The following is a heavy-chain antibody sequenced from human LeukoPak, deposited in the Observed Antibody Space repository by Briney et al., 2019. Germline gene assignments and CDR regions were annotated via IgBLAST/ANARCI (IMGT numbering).Heavy chain of an antibody. Sequence: ASVKVSCKASGYTFTGYYMHWVRQAPGQGLEWMGWINPNSGGTNYAQKFQGRVTMTRDTSISTAYMELSRLRSDDTAVYYCARDGFVAGTVHYYYYGMDVWGQGTTVTVSS. CDR1: GYTFTGYY. V-gene: IGHV1-2*02. CDR2: INPNSGGT. D-gene: IGHD6-19*01. J-gene: IGHJ6*02. CDR3: ARDGFVAGTVHYYYYGMDV.